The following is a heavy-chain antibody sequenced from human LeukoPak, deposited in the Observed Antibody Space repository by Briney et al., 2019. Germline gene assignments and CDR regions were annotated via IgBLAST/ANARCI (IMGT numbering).Heavy chain of an antibody. CDR2: IKHDGSEKQDGSEK. CDR3: ARSGRGVDSFYFYMDV. CDR1: GFTFSQYW. D-gene: IGHD3-10*01. V-gene: IGHV3-7*01. Sequence: PGGSLRLSCAASGFTFSQYWMSWVRQARGKGREWGANIKHDGSEKQDGSEKNYLASVKGLFPISRDNAKNSLYLQMNSLRAEDTAVYYCARSGRGVDSFYFYMDVWGKGTTVTVSS. J-gene: IGHJ6*03.